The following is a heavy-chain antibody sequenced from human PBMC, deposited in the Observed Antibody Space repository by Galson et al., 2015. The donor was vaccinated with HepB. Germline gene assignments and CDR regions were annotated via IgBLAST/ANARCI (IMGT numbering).Heavy chain of an antibody. CDR1: GFTFSSYA. CDR3: AKVSRTTVVTDAFDI. Sequence: SLRLSCAASGFTFSSYAMSWVRQAPGKGLEWVSAIRGTGGSTYYADSVKGRFTISRDNSKNTLYLQMNSLRAEDTAVYYGAKVSRTTVVTDAFDIWGQGTMVTVSS. D-gene: IGHD4-23*01. J-gene: IGHJ3*02. V-gene: IGHV3-23*01. CDR2: IRGTGGST.